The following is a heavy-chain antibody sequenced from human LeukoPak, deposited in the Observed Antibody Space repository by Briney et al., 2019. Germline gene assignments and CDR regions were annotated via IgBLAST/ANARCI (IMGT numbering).Heavy chain of an antibody. CDR2: ISSSGSTI. CDR3: TTEAHRIDLSSNAFDI. D-gene: IGHD3-16*02. V-gene: IGHV3-48*03. Sequence: GGSLRLSCAASGFTFSSYEMNWARQAPGKGLEWVSYISSSGSTIYYADSVKGRFTISRDNAKNSLYLQMNSLKTEDTAVYYCTTEAHRIDLSSNAFDIWGQGTMVTVSS. CDR1: GFTFSSYE. J-gene: IGHJ3*02.